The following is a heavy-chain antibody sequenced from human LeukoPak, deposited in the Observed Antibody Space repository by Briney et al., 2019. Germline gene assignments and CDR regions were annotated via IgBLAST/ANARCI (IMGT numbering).Heavy chain of an antibody. CDR2: IGTAGDT. V-gene: IGHV3-13*01. D-gene: IGHD2-15*01. CDR3: VRHTRTAAF. CDR1: GFTFSSYD. Sequence: GGSLRLSCAASGFTFSSYDMHWVRQATGKGLEWVSAIGTAGDTYYPGSVRGRFTISRDNARSSQFLQMNSLTAEDSAVYFCVRHTRTAAFWGQGALVTVSS. J-gene: IGHJ4*02.